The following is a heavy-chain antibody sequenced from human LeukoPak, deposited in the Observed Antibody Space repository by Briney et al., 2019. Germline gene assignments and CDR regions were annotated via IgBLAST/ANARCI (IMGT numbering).Heavy chain of an antibody. CDR2: ISSSSSYI. Sequence: GGSLRLSCAASGFTFSSYSMNWVRQAPGKGLEWVSSISSSSSYIYYADSVKGRFTISRDNAKNSLYLQMNSLRAEDTAVYYCARDGILVVPAVLYAFDIWGQGTMVTVSS. CDR1: GFTFSSYS. CDR3: ARDGILVVPAVLYAFDI. D-gene: IGHD2-2*01. J-gene: IGHJ3*02. V-gene: IGHV3-21*01.